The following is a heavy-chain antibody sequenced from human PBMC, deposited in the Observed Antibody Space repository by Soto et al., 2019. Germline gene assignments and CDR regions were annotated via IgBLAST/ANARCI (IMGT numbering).Heavy chain of an antibody. D-gene: IGHD6-13*01. CDR1: GGTFSSYA. J-gene: IGHJ6*02. V-gene: IGHV1-69*12. Sequence: QVQLVQSGAEVKKPGSSVKVSCKASGGTFSSYAISWVRQAPGQGLEWMGGIIPIFGTANYAQKFQGRVTSTADESTSTAYMERSSLRSEDTAVYYCARSDAAAYYYGMDVWGQGTTVTVSS. CDR2: IIPIFGTA. CDR3: ARSDAAAYYYGMDV.